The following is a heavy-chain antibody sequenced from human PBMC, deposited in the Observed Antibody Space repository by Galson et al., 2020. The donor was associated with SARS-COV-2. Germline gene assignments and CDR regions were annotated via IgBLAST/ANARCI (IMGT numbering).Heavy chain of an antibody. V-gene: IGHV3-53*01. CDR2: IYSGGYT. Sequence: GGSLRLSCAASGFTVSSNYMSWVRQPPRKGLEWVSVIYSGGYTYYADSVKGRFTISRDNSKNTLSLQMNSLRAEDTAVYYCASQLGIHYADLYFHIWGRGTLVTVSS. CDR3: ASQLGIHYADLYFHI. J-gene: IGHJ2*01. CDR1: GFTVSSNY. D-gene: IGHD7-27*01.